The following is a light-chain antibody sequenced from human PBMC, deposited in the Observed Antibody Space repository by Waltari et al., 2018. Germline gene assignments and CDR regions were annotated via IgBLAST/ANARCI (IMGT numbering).Light chain of an antibody. V-gene: IGLV1-36*01. J-gene: IGLJ3*02. CDR1: NSNIGTNA. Sequence: QPMLTQPPSLSGAPRQGVTISCSGGNSNIGTNAVSWYQHLPGQAPKLLIYYNNLVASGVSDRFSGSKSGTSASLAISRLQSDDEAHYYCATWDDSLRGPVFGGGTKLTVL. CDR2: YNN. CDR3: ATWDDSLRGPV.